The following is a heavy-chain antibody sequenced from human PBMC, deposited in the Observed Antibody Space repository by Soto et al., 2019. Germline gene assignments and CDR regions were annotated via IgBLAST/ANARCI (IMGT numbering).Heavy chain of an antibody. CDR3: ARPHSDFWSGSEY. V-gene: IGHV4-30-2*01. J-gene: IGHJ4*02. CDR1: GGSISSGGYS. CDR2: FYHSGSA. Sequence: SETLSLTCAVSGGSISSGGYSWSWIRQPPGKGLEWIGYFYHSGSAYYNPSLKSRVTISVDRSKNTLYLQMNTLRAEDTARYYCARPHSDFWSGSEYWGQGTLVTVSS. D-gene: IGHD3-3*01.